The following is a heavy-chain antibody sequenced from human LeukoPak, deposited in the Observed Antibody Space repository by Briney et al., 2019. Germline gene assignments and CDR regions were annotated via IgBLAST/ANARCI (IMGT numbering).Heavy chain of an antibody. V-gene: IGHV4-38-2*02. CDR3: ARDVYVGFDP. J-gene: IGHJ5*02. Sequence: SETLSLTCAVSGYSISSGYYWGWIRQPPGKGLEWIGSIYHSGSTYYNPSLKSRVTMSVDTSKNQFSLKLSSVTAADTAVYYCARDVYVGFDPWGQGALVTVSS. D-gene: IGHD2-21*01. CDR1: GYSISSGYY. CDR2: IYHSGST.